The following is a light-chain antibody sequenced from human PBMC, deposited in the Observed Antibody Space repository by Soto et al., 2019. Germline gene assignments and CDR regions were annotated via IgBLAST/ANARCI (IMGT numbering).Light chain of an antibody. CDR2: ASS. CDR3: HQNYSTPRT. V-gene: IGKV1-39*01. CDR1: QSISSY. Sequence: DIQMTQSPSSLSASVGDRVTITCRASQSISSYLNWYQQKPGKAPKLLTYASSSLQSGVPSRFSGSRSATDFTLTISSLQTEDFATYYCHQNYSTPRTVGQGTKVEVK. J-gene: IGKJ1*01.